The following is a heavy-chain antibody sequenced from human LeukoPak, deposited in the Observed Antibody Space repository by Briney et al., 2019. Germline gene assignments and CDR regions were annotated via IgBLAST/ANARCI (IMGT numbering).Heavy chain of an antibody. V-gene: IGHV4-34*01. D-gene: IGHD4-23*01. CDR1: GGSISSYY. J-gene: IGHJ5*02. Sequence: SETLSLTCTVSGGSISSYYWSWIRQAPGKGLEWIGEVSHSGSSNYNPSLKSRINISLDTSKSQFSLRLTSVTAADTAVYYCARGIFYGGRNQYIWLDLWGQGTLVTVSS. CDR2: VSHSGSS. CDR3: ARGIFYGGRNQYIWLDL.